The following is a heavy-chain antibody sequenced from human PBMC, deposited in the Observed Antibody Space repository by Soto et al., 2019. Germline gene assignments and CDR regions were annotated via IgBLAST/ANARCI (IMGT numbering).Heavy chain of an antibody. CDR3: ARGGLSSRTFDY. D-gene: IGHD2-15*01. Sequence: EESLKISCQGSGYSFTSYWIGWVRQMPGKGLEWMGIIYPGDSDTRYNPSSKGQVTISADKSISTAYLQWSSLKASDTAMYYCARGGLSSRTFDYWGQGTPVNVSS. J-gene: IGHJ4*02. CDR2: IYPGDSDT. V-gene: IGHV5-51*01. CDR1: GYSFTSYW.